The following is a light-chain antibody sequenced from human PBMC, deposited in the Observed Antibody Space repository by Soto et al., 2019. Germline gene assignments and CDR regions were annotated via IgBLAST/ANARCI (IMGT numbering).Light chain of an antibody. Sequence: QSVLTQPPSASGSPGQSVTISCTGTSSDVGGYNYVSWYQQHPGKAPKRMIYEVSKRPSGVPDRFSGSKSGNTASLTVSGLQAEDEADYYCSSFAGINNFVVFGGGTKLTVL. V-gene: IGLV2-8*01. CDR2: EVS. J-gene: IGLJ2*01. CDR1: SSDVGGYNY. CDR3: SSFAGINNFVV.